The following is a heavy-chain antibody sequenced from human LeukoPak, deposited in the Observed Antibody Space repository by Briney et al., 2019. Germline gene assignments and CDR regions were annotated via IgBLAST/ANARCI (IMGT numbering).Heavy chain of an antibody. Sequence: PGGSLRLSCVASGFTFSNAWMNWVRQAPGKGLEWVARIKSKSDGGTTDYAAPVKGKFTISRDDSKNTLYLQMNSLRSEDTAVYYCTTGGGVYDYVSLHWGQGTLVTVSS. J-gene: IGHJ1*01. CDR3: TTGGGVYDYVSLH. V-gene: IGHV3-15*01. D-gene: IGHD3-16*01. CDR2: IKSKSDGGTT. CDR1: GFTFSNAW.